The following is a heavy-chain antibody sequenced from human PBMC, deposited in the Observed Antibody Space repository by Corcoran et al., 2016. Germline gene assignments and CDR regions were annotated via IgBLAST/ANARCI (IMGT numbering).Heavy chain of an antibody. CDR1: GFTFGDYA. CDR2: IRSKAYGGTT. Sequence: VQLVESGGGLVQPGRSLRLSCTASGFTFGDYAMSWFRQAPGKGLEWVGFIRSKAYGGTTEYAASVKGRFTITRDDSKSIAYLQMNSLKTEDTAVYYCTRLGGYDPFDYWGQGTLVTVSS. V-gene: IGHV3-49*03. CDR3: TRLGGYDPFDY. J-gene: IGHJ4*02. D-gene: IGHD5-12*01.